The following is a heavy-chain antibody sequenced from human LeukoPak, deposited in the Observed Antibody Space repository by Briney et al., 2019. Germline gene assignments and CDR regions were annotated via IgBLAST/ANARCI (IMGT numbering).Heavy chain of an antibody. Sequence: SVKVSCKASGYTFTSYDISWVRQAPGQGLEWMGGIIPIFGTANYAQKFQGRVTITADESTSTAYMELSSLRSEDTAVYYCAREGDSSGFPWFDPWGQGTLVTVSS. CDR2: IIPIFGTA. CDR1: GYTFTSYD. CDR3: AREGDSSGFPWFDP. V-gene: IGHV1-69*13. J-gene: IGHJ5*02. D-gene: IGHD3-22*01.